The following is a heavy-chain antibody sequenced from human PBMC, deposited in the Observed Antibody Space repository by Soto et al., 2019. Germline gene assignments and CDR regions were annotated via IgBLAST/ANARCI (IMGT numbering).Heavy chain of an antibody. V-gene: IGHV4-39*07. D-gene: IGHD3-3*01. Sequence: SETLSLTSTVAYGSISSNIYYWGWIHKPPGKGLERIGNIHYSGSTHYNPSLKTRITISVVTSMNQFSLKLNSVISADTAVYYCARDRGDHDGSGDYQAPFDYWGLGTLVTVSS. CDR1: YGSISSNIYY. J-gene: IGHJ4*02. CDR3: ARDRGDHDGSGDYQAPFDY. CDR2: IHYSGST.